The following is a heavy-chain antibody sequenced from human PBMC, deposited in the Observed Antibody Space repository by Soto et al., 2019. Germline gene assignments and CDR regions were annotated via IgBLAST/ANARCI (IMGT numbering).Heavy chain of an antibody. CDR1: GFTFSNYA. CDR3: GKDPTMIVVTKGIIDY. Sequence: GGSLRLSCAASGFTFSNYAMSWVRQAPGKGLEWVSVVSSSGGTTYYVDSVKGRFTISRDNSKNTLSLQMNSLRAEDTAVYYCGKDPTMIVVTKGIIDYWGQGTLVTVSS. CDR2: VSSSGGTT. V-gene: IGHV3-23*01. D-gene: IGHD3-22*01. J-gene: IGHJ4*02.